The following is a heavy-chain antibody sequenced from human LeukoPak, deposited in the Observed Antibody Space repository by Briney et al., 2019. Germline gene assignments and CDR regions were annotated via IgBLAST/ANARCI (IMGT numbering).Heavy chain of an antibody. CDR2: ISGDGTIT. CDR3: AKDTPLFYHYYGIDV. V-gene: IGHV3-43*02. CDR1: GLNLDAYA. J-gene: IGHJ6*02. Sequence: GGSLRLSCAASGLNLDAYAMHWVRQAPGRGLEWVSLISGDGTITYYADSVKGRFTISRDNSKNSLFLEMNSLRSEDTALYYCAKDTPLFYHYYGIDVWGQGTTVTVSS.